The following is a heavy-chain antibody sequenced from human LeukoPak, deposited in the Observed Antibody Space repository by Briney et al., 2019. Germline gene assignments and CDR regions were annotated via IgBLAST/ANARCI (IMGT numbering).Heavy chain of an antibody. CDR1: GYNFASYT. CDR2: INGDNGNT. CDR3: ARSSSGTYHY. V-gene: IGHV1-3*01. D-gene: IGHD3-10*01. J-gene: IGHJ4*02. Sequence: ASVKVSCKTSGYNFASYTMHWLRQAPGQSPEWMGSINGDNGNTKYTEKFQGRVTFTRDTSASSAYMELSRLRSEDTAVYYCARSSSGTYHYWGQGTLVTVSS.